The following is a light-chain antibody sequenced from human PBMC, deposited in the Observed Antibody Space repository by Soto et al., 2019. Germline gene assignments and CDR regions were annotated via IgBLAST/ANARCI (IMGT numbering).Light chain of an antibody. J-gene: IGLJ2*01. CDR2: TNN. Sequence: QSALTQPPSASGTPGQRVTISCSGSSSNIGSNAVNWYQQLPGTAPKLLISTNNQRPSGVPDRFSGSKSGTSASLAISGLQSEDEADYYCAAWDDSLNGVVFGGGTKLTVL. CDR3: AAWDDSLNGVV. CDR1: SSNIGSNA. V-gene: IGLV1-44*01.